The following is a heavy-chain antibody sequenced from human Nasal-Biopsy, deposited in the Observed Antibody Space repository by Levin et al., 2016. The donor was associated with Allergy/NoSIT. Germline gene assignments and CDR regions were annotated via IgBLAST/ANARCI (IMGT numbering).Heavy chain of an antibody. Sequence: GESLKISCAASGVTLSDQFMDWVRQAPGKGLEWVGRSRDKGNSYSTEYAASVKGRFTISRDESKNSVYLQMNSLRTEDAAVYYCTRGADRGHNDHHVMDVWGQGTTVTVSS. D-gene: IGHD1-1*01. CDR2: SRDKGNSYST. CDR3: TRGADRGHNDHHVMDV. J-gene: IGHJ6*02. V-gene: IGHV3-72*01. CDR1: GVTLSDQF.